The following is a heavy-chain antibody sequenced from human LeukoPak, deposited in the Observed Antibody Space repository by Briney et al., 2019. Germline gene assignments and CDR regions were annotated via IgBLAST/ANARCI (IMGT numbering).Heavy chain of an antibody. D-gene: IGHD6-13*01. CDR3: AKSWSLFDY. Sequence: GGSLRLSCAASGFTFSNYAMSWIRQAPGKGLEWVSGIIESGGGTHYADSVKGRFTISRDNSKNTLYLQMNSLRAEDTAVYYCAKSWSLFDYWGQGTLVTVSS. J-gene: IGHJ4*02. CDR2: IIESGGGT. V-gene: IGHV3-23*01. CDR1: GFTFSNYA.